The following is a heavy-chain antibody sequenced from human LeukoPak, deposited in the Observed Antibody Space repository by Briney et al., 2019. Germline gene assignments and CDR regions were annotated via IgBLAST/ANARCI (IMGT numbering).Heavy chain of an antibody. CDR1: GFTFSSYW. CDR3: ARGQKLRFLEWLSDGMDV. CDR2: INSDGSST. Sequence: GGSLRLSCAASGFTFSSYWMHWVRHAPGKGLVWVSRINSDGSSTSYADSVKGRFTISRDNAKNTLYLQMNSLRAEDTAVYYCARGQKLRFLEWLSDGMDVWGQGTTVTVSS. V-gene: IGHV3-74*01. J-gene: IGHJ6*02. D-gene: IGHD3-3*01.